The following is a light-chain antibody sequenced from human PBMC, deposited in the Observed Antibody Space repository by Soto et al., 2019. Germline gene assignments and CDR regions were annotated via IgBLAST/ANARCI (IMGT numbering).Light chain of an antibody. V-gene: IGKV3-20*01. Sequence: EIVLTQSPGTLSLSPGERATLSCRTSQSVSSNKLAWYQKKPGQAPRLLIYGASSRATGIPERFIGSGSGTDFTLTISRLEPEDFAVYYCQQYGSSPLFTFGPGTTVDIK. J-gene: IGKJ3*01. CDR2: GAS. CDR3: QQYGSSPLFT. CDR1: QSVSSNK.